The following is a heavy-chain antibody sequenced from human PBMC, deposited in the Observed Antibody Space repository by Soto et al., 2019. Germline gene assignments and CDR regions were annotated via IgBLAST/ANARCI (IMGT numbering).Heavy chain of an antibody. CDR3: ATTNGAYSYDSVS. D-gene: IGHD3-22*01. CDR1: GDSINNYGHF. CDR2: IYYSGAT. J-gene: IGHJ5*02. V-gene: IGHV4-31*03. Sequence: TLSLTCTVSGDSINNYGHFWTWIRQKPGEGLEWIGYIYYSGATYYTPSLKTRVSISLHKSQNYFSLNSVTAADTAVYYCATTNGAYSYDSVSWGQGTLVTVSS.